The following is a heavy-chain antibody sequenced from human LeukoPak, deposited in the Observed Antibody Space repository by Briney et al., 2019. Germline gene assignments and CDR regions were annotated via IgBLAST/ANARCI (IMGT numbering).Heavy chain of an antibody. V-gene: IGHV3-33*08. J-gene: IGHJ2*01. CDR3: ARDSAGTDRYFDL. CDR2: IWYDGSNK. Sequence: PGGSLRLSCAASGFTFSNYDMHWVRQAPGKGLEWVAVIWYDGSNKYYADSVKGRFTISRDNSKNMLYLQMNSLRAEDTAVYYCARDSAGTDRYFDLWGRGTLVTVSS. CDR1: GFTFSNYD. D-gene: IGHD1-1*01.